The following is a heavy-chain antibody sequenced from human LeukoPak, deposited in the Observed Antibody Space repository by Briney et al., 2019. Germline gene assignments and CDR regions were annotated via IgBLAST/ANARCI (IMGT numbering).Heavy chain of an antibody. D-gene: IGHD3-10*01. CDR2: IYYSGST. V-gene: IGHV4-59*01. Sequence: PSETLSLTCTVSGGSISSYYWSWIRQPPGKGLEWIGYIYYSGSTNYNPSLKSRVTISVDTSKNQFSLKLSSVTAADTAVYYCARGLWFGELLFDYWGQGTLVTVSS. CDR1: GGSISSYY. CDR3: ARGLWFGELLFDY. J-gene: IGHJ4*02.